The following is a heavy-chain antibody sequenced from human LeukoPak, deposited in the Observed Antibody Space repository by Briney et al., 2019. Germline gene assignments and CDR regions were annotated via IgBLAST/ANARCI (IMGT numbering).Heavy chain of an antibody. V-gene: IGHV1-18*01. J-gene: IGHJ4*02. CDR2: ISAYNGNT. D-gene: IGHD5-12*01. Sequence: GASVKVSCKASGYTFTSYGISWVRQAPGQGLEWMGWISAYNGNTNYAQKLQGRVTMTTDTCTSTAYIELRSMRSDDAAVYYCARARLGSGYDNDYWGQGTLVTVSS. CDR3: ARARLGSGYDNDY. CDR1: GYTFTSYG.